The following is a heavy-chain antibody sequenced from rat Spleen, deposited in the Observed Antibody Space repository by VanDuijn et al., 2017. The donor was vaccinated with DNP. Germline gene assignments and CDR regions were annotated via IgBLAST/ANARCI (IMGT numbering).Heavy chain of an antibody. J-gene: IGHJ2*01. CDR3: ATHQGY. CDR2: IIYDGSST. CDR1: GFTFKNYG. Sequence: EVQLVETGGGLVPPGRALKLSCVASGFTFKNYGMAWVRQAPTKGLEWVATIIYDGSSTYYGDSVKGRFTISRDNAKSTLYLQMDSLRSEDTATYYCATHQGYWGQGVMVTVSS. V-gene: IGHV5-29*01.